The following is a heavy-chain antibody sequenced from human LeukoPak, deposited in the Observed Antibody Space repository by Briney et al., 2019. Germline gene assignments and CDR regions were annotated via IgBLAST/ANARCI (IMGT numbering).Heavy chain of an antibody. CDR3: ARFIRHQLPTSDY. D-gene: IGHD2-2*01. V-gene: IGHV1-69*05. Sequence: SVKVSCKASGGTFSSYAISWVRQAPGQGLEWMGGIIPIFGTANYAQKFQGRVTITTDESTSTAYMELSSLRSEDTAVYYCARFIRHQLPTSDYWGQGTLVSVSS. CDR2: IIPIFGTA. J-gene: IGHJ4*02. CDR1: GGTFSSYA.